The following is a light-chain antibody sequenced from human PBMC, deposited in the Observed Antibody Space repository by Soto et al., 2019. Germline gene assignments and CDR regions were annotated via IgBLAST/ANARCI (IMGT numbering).Light chain of an antibody. V-gene: IGKV1-17*01. CDR3: LQHDTYPFT. CDR1: HGIRNF. Sequence: DIQMTQSPSSLSASAGDRVTITCRASHGIRNFLGWYQQKPGKAPKRLIHAASSLESGVPSRFSGSRSGTECTLTISRLQPEDFATYYCLQHDTYPFTFGQGTKVEIK. CDR2: AAS. J-gene: IGKJ2*01.